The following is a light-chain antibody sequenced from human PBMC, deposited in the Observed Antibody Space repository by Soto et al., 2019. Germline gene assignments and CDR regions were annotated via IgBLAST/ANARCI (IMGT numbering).Light chain of an antibody. Sequence: DILMTPSPDSLAVSLSERATINCKSSQSVLYSPRTKSYLAWFQQQPRQHPTLLIYWASSRELGVPDRFSGSESGRDFTLSISSMQPADVAVYYCQQYFSTPPLTFGGGTKVDIK. V-gene: IGKV4-1*01. CDR1: QSVLYSPRTKSY. J-gene: IGKJ4*01. CDR2: WAS. CDR3: QQYFSTPPLT.